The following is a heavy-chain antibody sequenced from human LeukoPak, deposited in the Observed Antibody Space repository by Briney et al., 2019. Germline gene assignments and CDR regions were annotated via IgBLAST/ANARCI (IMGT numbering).Heavy chain of an antibody. D-gene: IGHD3-3*01. J-gene: IGHJ4*01. CDR1: GYTFTGYY. V-gene: IGHV1-2*02. CDR3: ARDGPWLLEWSNTGFFDY. CDR2: INPNSGGT. Sequence: ASVKVSCKASGYTFTGYYMHWVRQAPGQGLEWMGWINPNSGGTNYAQKFQGRVTMTRDTSISTAYMELSRLRSDDTAVYYCARDGPWLLEWSNTGFFDYWGHGTLVTVSS.